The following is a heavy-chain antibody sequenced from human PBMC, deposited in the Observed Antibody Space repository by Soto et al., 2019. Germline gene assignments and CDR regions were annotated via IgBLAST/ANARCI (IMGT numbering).Heavy chain of an antibody. CDR2: IYPGDSDT. D-gene: IGHD6-6*01. CDR1: GYSFTTYW. Sequence: XESLNVSCKSSGYSFTTYWIALVRQMPGKGLEWMGIIYPGDSDTRYSPSFQGQVTISADNSITTAYLQWSSLKASDTAMYYCARNTRFSSSSDWLDPWGQGTLVTVSS. V-gene: IGHV5-51*01. J-gene: IGHJ5*02. CDR3: ARNTRFSSSSDWLDP.